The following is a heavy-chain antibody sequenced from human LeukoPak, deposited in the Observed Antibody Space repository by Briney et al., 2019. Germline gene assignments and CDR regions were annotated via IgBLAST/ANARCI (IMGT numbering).Heavy chain of an antibody. D-gene: IGHD2-15*01. J-gene: IGHJ6*03. CDR2: IYYSGST. CDR3: ARSVEGYCRGGSCYSYSYYMDV. CDR1: GGSISSSSYY. V-gene: IGHV4-39*07. Sequence: SETLSLTCTVSGGSISSSSYYWGWIRQPPGKGLEWIGSIYYSGSTNYNPSLKSRVTISVDTSKNQFSLKLSSVTAADTAINYCARSVEGYCRGGSCYSYSYYMDVWGKGTTVTVSS.